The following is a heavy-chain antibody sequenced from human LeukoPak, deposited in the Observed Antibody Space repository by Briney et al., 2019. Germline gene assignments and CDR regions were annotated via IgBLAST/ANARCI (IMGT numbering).Heavy chain of an antibody. J-gene: IGHJ4*02. Sequence: ASVKVSCKTSGYTFSDYYVHWVRQAPGQGLEWMGWINPNSGGTNYAQKFQGRVTMTRDTSISTAYMELSSLRSDDTAVYYCARALSLDYWGQGTLVAVSS. CDR3: ARALSLDY. CDR1: GYTFSDYY. V-gene: IGHV1-2*02. CDR2: INPNSGGT.